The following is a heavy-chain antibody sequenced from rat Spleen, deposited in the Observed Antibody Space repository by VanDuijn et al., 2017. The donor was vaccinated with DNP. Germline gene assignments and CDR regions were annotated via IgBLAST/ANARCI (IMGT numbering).Heavy chain of an antibody. CDR1: GFTFSAYY. J-gene: IGHJ2*01. V-gene: IGHV5-22*01. Sequence: EVQLVESGGGLVQPGRSLKLSCAASGFTFSAYYMAWVRQAPAKGLEWVAYIGSPAYAPYYADSVKGRFTLSRDNAENTIYLQMNSLRSEDTATYYCASWSPIAPISTSNYWGQGVMVTVSS. CDR3: ASWSPIAPISTSNY. D-gene: IGHD1-2*01. CDR2: IGSPAYAP.